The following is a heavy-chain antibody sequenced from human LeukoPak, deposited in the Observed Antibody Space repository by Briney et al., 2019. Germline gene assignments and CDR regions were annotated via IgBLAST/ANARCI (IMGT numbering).Heavy chain of an antibody. CDR3: ARGSRGLGISL. CDR1: GGSITGYH. J-gene: IGHJ4*02. CDR2: IHSGGTT. Sequence: SETLSLTCTVSGGSITGYHWSWIRQSPGTGLEWIGYIHSGGTTNQNPSLRSRVTMSLDTSKNQFSLRLSSVTAADTALYYCARGSRGLGISLWGQGTLVTVSS. D-gene: IGHD7-27*01. V-gene: IGHV4-4*09.